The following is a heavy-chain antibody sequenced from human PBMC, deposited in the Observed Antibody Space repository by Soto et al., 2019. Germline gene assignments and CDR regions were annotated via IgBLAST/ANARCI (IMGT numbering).Heavy chain of an antibody. D-gene: IGHD6-25*01. CDR3: ARAAAGPGYYYYYMDV. CDR2: IGTAGDT. V-gene: IGHV3-13*01. CDR1: GFTFSSYD. J-gene: IGHJ6*03. Sequence: GGSLRLSCAASGFTFSSYDMHWVRQATGKGLEWVSAIGTAGDTYYPGSVKGRFTISRENAKNSLYLQMNSLRAGDTAVYYCARAAAGPGYYYYYMDVWGKGTTVTVSS.